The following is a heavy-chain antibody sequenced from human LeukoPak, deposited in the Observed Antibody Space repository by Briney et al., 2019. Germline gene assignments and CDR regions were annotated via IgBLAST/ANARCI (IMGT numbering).Heavy chain of an antibody. CDR3: ARVKSRITMIVVVAYNWFDP. V-gene: IGHV3-21*01. CDR1: GFTFSSYS. CDR2: ISSSSSYI. D-gene: IGHD3-22*01. J-gene: IGHJ5*02. Sequence: AGGSLRLSCAASGFTFSSYSMNWVRQAPGKGLEWVSSISSSSSYIYYADSVKGRFTISRDNAKNSLYLQMNSLRAEDTAVYYCARVKSRITMIVVVAYNWFDPWGQGTLVTVSS.